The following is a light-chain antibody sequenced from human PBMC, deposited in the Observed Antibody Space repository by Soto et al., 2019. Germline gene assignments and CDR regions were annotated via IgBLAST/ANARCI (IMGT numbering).Light chain of an antibody. CDR1: QDINVY. V-gene: IGKV1-39*01. Sequence: DIQLTQSPASVSTSIGDTVTITVRASQDINVYLNWYQQKPGEVPKLLIYSASSLHSGVPSRFTGSGSETDFTLTIRSLQPEDFATYYCQHGYVAPYNFGQGTKVDIK. J-gene: IGKJ2*01. CDR3: QHGYVAPYN. CDR2: SAS.